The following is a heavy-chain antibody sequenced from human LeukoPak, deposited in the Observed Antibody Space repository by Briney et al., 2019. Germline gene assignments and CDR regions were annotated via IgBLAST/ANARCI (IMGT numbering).Heavy chain of an antibody. Sequence: SETLSLTCTVSGGSISSYYWSWIRQPPGKGLEWIGYIYYTGSTYYNPSLKSRVTISVDTSKNQFSLKLSSVTAADTAVYYCARQNYGDYSDYWGQGTLVTVSS. CDR2: IYYTGST. D-gene: IGHD4-17*01. CDR3: ARQNYGDYSDY. J-gene: IGHJ4*02. V-gene: IGHV4-59*08. CDR1: GGSISSYY.